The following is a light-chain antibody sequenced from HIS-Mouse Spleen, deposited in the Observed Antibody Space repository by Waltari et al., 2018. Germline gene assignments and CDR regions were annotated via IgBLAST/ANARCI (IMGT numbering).Light chain of an antibody. CDR2: EGS. CDR1: SSDVGSYNI. J-gene: IGLJ2*01. V-gene: IGLV2-23*01. CDR3: CSYAGSSTVV. Sequence: QSALTQPASVSGSPGQSLTTPCTGASSDVGSYNIVPVYHQPPGKAPKLMIYEGSKRPSGVSNRFSGSKSGNTASLTISGLQAEDEADYYCCSYAGSSTVVFGGGTKLTVL.